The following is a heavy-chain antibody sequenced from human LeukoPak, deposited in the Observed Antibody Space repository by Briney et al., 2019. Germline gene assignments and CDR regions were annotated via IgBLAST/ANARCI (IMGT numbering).Heavy chain of an antibody. Sequence: PGRSLRLSCAASGFTFSSYAMHWVRQAPGKGLEWVAVISYYGSNKYYADSVKGRFTISRDNSKNTLYLQMNSLRAEDTAVYYCARAVTYYYDSSGYRTQYYYYMDVWGKGTTVTVSS. CDR3: ARAVTYYYDSSGYRTQYYYYMDV. CDR1: GFTFSSYA. D-gene: IGHD3-22*01. V-gene: IGHV3-30*04. J-gene: IGHJ6*03. CDR2: ISYYGSNK.